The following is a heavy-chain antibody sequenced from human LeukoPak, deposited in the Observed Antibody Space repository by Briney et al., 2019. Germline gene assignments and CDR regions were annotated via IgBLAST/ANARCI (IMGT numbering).Heavy chain of an antibody. D-gene: IGHD1-26*01. CDR1: GNSLSETS. CDR3: ATADKWGPLDY. CDR2: FEPEDGEP. J-gene: IGHJ4*02. V-gene: IGHV1-24*01. Sequence: ASVKVSCKVSGNSLSETSIHWVRQAPGHWLEWMGGFEPEDGEPIFAQRFQGRFSMSEDTSTDTAYMELCSLTLEDTAVYYCATADKWGPLDYWGQGTLVTVSS.